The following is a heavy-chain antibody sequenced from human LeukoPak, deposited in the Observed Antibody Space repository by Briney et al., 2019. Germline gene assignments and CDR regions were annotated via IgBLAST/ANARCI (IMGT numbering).Heavy chain of an antibody. V-gene: IGHV3-21*05. Sequence: GGSLRLSCAASGFTFSSYEMNWVRQAPGKGLEWVSYISSSSSYIYYADSVKGRFTISRDNAKNSLYLQMNSLRAEDTAVYYCARTDYYDSSGYYLDAFDIWGQGTMVTVPS. CDR2: ISSSSSYI. CDR3: ARTDYYDSSGYYLDAFDI. J-gene: IGHJ3*02. D-gene: IGHD3-22*01. CDR1: GFTFSSYE.